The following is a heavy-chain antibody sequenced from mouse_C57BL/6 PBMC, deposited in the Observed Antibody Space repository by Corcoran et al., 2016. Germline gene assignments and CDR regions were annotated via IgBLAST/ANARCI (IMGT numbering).Heavy chain of an antibody. CDR3: ASGTTVVATDWYVEV. J-gene: IGHJ1*03. V-gene: IGHV1-26*01. CDR1: GYTFTDYY. D-gene: IGHD1-1*01. Sequence: EVQLQQSGPELVKPGASVKISCKASGYTFTDYYMNWVKQSHGKSLEWIGDINPNNGGTSYNQKFKGKATLTVDKSSSTAYMELRSLTSEDSAVYYCASGTTVVATDWYVEVWGTGTTVTVSS. CDR2: INPNNGGT.